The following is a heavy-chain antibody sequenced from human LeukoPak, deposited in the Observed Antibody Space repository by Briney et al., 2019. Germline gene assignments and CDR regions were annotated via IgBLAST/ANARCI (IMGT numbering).Heavy chain of an antibody. V-gene: IGHV4-4*07. CDR1: GGSISSYY. CDR3: AREKPIAACVAQALDFDY. CDR2: IYTSGST. Sequence: SETLSLTCTVSGGSISSYYWSWIRQPAGKGLEWIGRIYTSGSTNYNPSLKSRVTMSVDTSKNQFSLKLSSVTAADTAVYYCAREKPIAACVAQALDFDYWGQGTLVTVSS. J-gene: IGHJ4*02. D-gene: IGHD6-6*01.